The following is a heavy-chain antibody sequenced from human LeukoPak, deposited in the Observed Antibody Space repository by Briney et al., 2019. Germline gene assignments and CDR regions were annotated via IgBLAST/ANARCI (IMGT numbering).Heavy chain of an antibody. CDR1: GISFSSHG. CDR2: IWYDGSNK. D-gene: IGHD6-13*01. Sequence: GGSLRLSCTASGISFSSHGMHWVRQAPGKGLEWVAVIWYDGSNKYYADSVKGRFTISRDNSKNTLYLQMNSLRAEDTAVYYCARDAVYSSSWQYYWGQGTLVTVSS. J-gene: IGHJ4*02. V-gene: IGHV3-33*01. CDR3: ARDAVYSSSWQYY.